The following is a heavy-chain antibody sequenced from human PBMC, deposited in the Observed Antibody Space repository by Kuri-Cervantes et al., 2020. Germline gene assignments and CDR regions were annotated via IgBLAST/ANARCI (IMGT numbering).Heavy chain of an antibody. D-gene: IGHD6-13*01. V-gene: IGHV2-5*01. CDR3: AHRGYSSSPFDY. J-gene: IGHJ4*02. CDR2: IYWNDDK. CDR1: GFSLSTSGVG. Sequence: SGPTLGKPTQTLTLTCTFSGFSLSTSGVGVGWIRRPPGKALEWLALIYWNDDKRYSPSLKSRLTITKDTSKNQVVLTMTNMDPVDTATYYCAHRGYSSSPFDYWGQGTLVTVSS.